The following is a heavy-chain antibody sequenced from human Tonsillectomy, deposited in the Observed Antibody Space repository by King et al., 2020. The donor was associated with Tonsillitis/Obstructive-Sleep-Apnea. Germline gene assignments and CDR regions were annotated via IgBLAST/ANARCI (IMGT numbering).Heavy chain of an antibody. D-gene: IGHD6-19*01. CDR3: ARDWFSGWYGASGY. CDR2: IRSKAYGGTT. J-gene: IGHJ4*02. V-gene: IGHV3-49*04. Sequence: VQLVESGGGLVQPGRSLRLSCLASGFTFGDYPMSWVRQTPGKGLEWISFIRSKAYGGTTGYAASVKGRFTVSRDDSKSTAYLQMNSLKTEDTAVYYCARDWFSGWYGASGYWGQGTLVTVSS. CDR1: GFTFGDYP.